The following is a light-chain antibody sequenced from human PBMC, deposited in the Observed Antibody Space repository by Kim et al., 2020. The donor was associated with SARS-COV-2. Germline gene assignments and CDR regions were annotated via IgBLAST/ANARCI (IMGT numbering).Light chain of an antibody. V-gene: IGKV3-20*01. J-gene: IGKJ4*01. CDR2: GAS. CDR1: QSVSSSY. Sequence: EIVLTQSPGTLSLSPGERATLSCRASQSVSSSYLAWYQQKPGQAPRLLIYGASSRATGIPDRFSGSGSGTDSTLTISRLEPEDFAVYYCQQYGQAFGGGTKVDIK. CDR3: QQYGQA.